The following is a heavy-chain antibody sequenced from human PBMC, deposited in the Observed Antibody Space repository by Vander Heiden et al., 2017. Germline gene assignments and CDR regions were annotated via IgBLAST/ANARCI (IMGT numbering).Heavy chain of an antibody. Sequence: EVQLVESGGGFVQPGGSLRLSCAAPVFPFGSYWVHWVRQAPGKGLVWVSRINSDGSSTSYADAVKGRFTISRDNAKNTLYLQMNSIRAEDTAVYYYARGSGSHGEDAFDIWGQGTMVTV. V-gene: IGHV3-74*01. D-gene: IGHD1-26*01. J-gene: IGHJ3*02. CDR2: INSDGSST. CDR3: ARGSGSHGEDAFDI. CDR1: VFPFGSYW.